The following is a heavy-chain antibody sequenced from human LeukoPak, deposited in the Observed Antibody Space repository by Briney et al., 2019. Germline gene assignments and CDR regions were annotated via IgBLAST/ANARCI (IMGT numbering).Heavy chain of an antibody. CDR1: GYTFTSYG. V-gene: IGHV1-18*01. CDR3: ARGLSPLRWQWLVRGRPGGNYFDY. CDR2: ISAYNGNT. J-gene: IGHJ4*02. D-gene: IGHD6-19*01. Sequence: ASVKVSCKASGYTFTSYGISWVRQAPGQGLEWMGWISAYNGNTNYTQKFQGRVTMTRNTSISTAYMELSSLRSEDTAVYYCARGLSPLRWQWLVRGRPGGNYFDYWDQGTLVTVSS.